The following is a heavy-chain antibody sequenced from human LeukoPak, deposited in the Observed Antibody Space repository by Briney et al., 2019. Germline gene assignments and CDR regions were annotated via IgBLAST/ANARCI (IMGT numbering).Heavy chain of an antibody. J-gene: IGHJ4*02. Sequence: SETLSLTCTVSGGSISSYYWSWIRQPPGKGLEWIGYIYTSGSTNYNPSLKSRVTISLDTSKKQFSLKLSSVTAADTAVYYCARLYGSGWFWVDYWGQGTLVTVSS. CDR2: IYTSGST. D-gene: IGHD6-19*01. CDR3: ARLYGSGWFWVDY. V-gene: IGHV4-4*08. CDR1: GGSISSYY.